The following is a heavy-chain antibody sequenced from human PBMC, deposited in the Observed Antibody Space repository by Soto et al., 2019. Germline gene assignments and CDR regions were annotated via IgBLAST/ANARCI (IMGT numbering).Heavy chain of an antibody. CDR3: AKDREELGYCSGGSCYPSYYFDY. CDR1: GFTFSSYG. J-gene: IGHJ4*02. V-gene: IGHV3-30*18. Sequence: QVQLVESGGGVVQPGRSLRLSCAASGFTFSSYGMHWVRQAPGKGLEWVAVISYDGSNKYYADSVKGRFTISRDNSKNTLYLQMNSLRAEDTAVYYCAKDREELGYCSGGSCYPSYYFDYWGQGTLVTVSS. CDR2: ISYDGSNK. D-gene: IGHD2-15*01.